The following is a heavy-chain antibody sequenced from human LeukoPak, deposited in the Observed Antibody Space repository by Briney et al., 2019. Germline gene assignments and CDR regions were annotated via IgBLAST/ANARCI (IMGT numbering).Heavy chain of an antibody. V-gene: IGHV3-9*01. CDR2: ISWNSGSI. CDR1: GFTFDDYA. CDR3: AKDTWEQLVTGYFDY. J-gene: IGHJ4*02. D-gene: IGHD6-13*01. Sequence: GRSLRLSCAASGFTFDDYAMHWVRQAPGKGLEWVSGISWNSGSIGYADSVKGRFTISRDNAKNSLYLQMNSLRAEDTALYYCAKDTWEQLVTGYFDYWGQGTLVTVSS.